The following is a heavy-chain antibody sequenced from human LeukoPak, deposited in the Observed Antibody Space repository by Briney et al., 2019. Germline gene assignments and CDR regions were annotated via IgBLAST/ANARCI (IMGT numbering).Heavy chain of an antibody. J-gene: IGHJ4*02. CDR1: GFTFSTYY. CDR2: ISSSSSTI. CDR3: ARTIRGQIDY. V-gene: IGHV3-48*04. Sequence: GGSLRLSWAASGFTFSTYYMNWVRQAPGQGLEWASYISSSSSTIYYADSVKGRFTISRDNAKHSLYLPMNSLRAEDTAVYYCARTIRGQIDYWGQGNLVTVSS. D-gene: IGHD3-10*01.